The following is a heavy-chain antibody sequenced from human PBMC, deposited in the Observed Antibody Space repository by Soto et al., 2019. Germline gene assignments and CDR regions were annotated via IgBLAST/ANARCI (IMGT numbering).Heavy chain of an antibody. CDR3: ARIRTQEYIWGSYRYFDY. CDR2: INHSGST. D-gene: IGHD3-16*02. V-gene: IGHV4-34*02. CDR1: GGSFSGYY. Sequence: HVQLQQWGAGLLKPSETLSLTCAVYGGSFSGYYWSWIRQPPGKGLECIGEINHSGSTNYNPSLKGRVTISVDTSKNQFSLKVSSVTAADTAVYYCARIRTQEYIWGSYRYFDYWGQGTLVTVSS. J-gene: IGHJ4*02.